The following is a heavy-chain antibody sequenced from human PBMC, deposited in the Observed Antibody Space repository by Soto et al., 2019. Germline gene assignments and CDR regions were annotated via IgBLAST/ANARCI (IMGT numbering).Heavy chain of an antibody. Sequence: QDQLLQSGAEVKKPGASVTVSCKASGYSFTNYGITWVRQAPGQGLEWMGWISAFNGNTHYAQKLQGRVTMTTDASPSTAYMQLRSLRSDETAVYYCARDRGVAPPVAGNTHYYYHMDVWGKGTTVTVSS. CDR1: GYSFTNYG. J-gene: IGHJ6*03. D-gene: IGHD6-19*01. CDR2: ISAFNGNT. CDR3: ARDRGVAPPVAGNTHYYYHMDV. V-gene: IGHV1-18*01.